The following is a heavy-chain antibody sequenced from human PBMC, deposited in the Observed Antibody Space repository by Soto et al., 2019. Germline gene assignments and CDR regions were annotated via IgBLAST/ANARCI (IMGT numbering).Heavy chain of an antibody. CDR1: GGSISSSRYY. CDR3: ARRLTAGWLCPAWFHP. D-gene: IGHD3-22*01. J-gene: IGHJ5*02. Sequence: QLQLQESGPGLVKPSETLSLTCTVSGGSISSSRYYWGRIRQTPGKGLEWIGSIYYSGSTYYNPSLKSRVTISVNTSKNQSSLKLSSVTSADTAVYYCARRLTAGWLCPAWFHPWGQGTMVTVSS. V-gene: IGHV4-39*01. CDR2: IYYSGST.